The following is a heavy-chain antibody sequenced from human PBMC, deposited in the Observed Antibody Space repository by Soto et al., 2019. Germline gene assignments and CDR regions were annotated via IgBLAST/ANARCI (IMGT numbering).Heavy chain of an antibody. Sequence: QVQLVQSGAEVKKPGSSVKVSCKASGGTFSSYAISWVRQAPGQGLEWMGGIIPIFGTANYAQKFQGRVTITADESTSTAYMELSGLRSEDTAVYYCASPSTYYYDSSGNYYFDYWGQGTLVTVSS. CDR3: ASPSTYYYDSSGNYYFDY. CDR1: GGTFSSYA. V-gene: IGHV1-69*01. CDR2: IIPIFGTA. D-gene: IGHD3-22*01. J-gene: IGHJ4*02.